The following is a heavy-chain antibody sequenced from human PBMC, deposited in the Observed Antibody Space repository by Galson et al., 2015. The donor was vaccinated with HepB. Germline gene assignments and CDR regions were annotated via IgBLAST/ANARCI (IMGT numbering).Heavy chain of an antibody. CDR3: ASAALSSAVLVPAAYY. Sequence: SVKVSCKASGYTFTSYAMHWVRQAPGQRLEWMGWINAGNGNTKYSQKFQGRVTITRDTSASTAYMELSSLRSEDTAVYYCASAALSSAVLVPAAYYWGQGTLVTVSS. V-gene: IGHV1-3*01. J-gene: IGHJ4*02. CDR1: GYTFTSYA. D-gene: IGHD2-2*01. CDR2: INAGNGNT.